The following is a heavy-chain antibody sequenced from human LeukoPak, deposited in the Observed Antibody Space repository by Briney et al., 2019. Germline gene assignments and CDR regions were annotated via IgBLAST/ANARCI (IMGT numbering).Heavy chain of an antibody. CDR2: IKQDGSEK. V-gene: IGHV3-7*01. CDR1: GFTFSSYG. CDR3: ARVSPNTVTTLQSFDY. J-gene: IGHJ4*02. Sequence: GGSLRLSCAASGFTFSSYGIHWVRQAPGKGLEWVANIKQDGSEKYYVDSVKGRFTISRDNDKNSLYLQMNSLRAEDTAVYYCARVSPNTVTTLQSFDYWGQGTLVTVSS. D-gene: IGHD4-17*01.